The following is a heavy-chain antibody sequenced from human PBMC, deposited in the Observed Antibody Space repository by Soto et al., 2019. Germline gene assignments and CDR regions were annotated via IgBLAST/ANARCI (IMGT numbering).Heavy chain of an antibody. Sequence: GGSLRLSCAASGFTFDDYTMHWVRQAPGKGLEWVSLISWDGGSTYYADSVKGRFTISRDNSKNSLYLQMNSLRTEDTALYYCAKDGNSGSYYLFDYFGQGTLVTVSS. J-gene: IGHJ4*02. CDR1: GFTFDDYT. V-gene: IGHV3-43*01. CDR3: AKDGNSGSYYLFDY. CDR2: ISWDGGST. D-gene: IGHD1-26*01.